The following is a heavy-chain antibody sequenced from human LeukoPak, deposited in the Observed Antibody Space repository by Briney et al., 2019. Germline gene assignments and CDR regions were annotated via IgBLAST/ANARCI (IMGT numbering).Heavy chain of an antibody. CDR3: AREEVGATMGYYYYYMDV. J-gene: IGHJ6*03. CDR1: GFIFSNYG. CDR2: IRYDGSNK. V-gene: IGHV3-30*02. Sequence: GGSLRLSCAASGFIFSNYGMHWVRQTPGKGLEWVAFIRYDGSNKYYADSVKGRFTISRDNSKNTLYVQMNSLRAEDTAVYYCAREEVGATMGYYYYYMDVWGKGTTVTVSS. D-gene: IGHD1-26*01.